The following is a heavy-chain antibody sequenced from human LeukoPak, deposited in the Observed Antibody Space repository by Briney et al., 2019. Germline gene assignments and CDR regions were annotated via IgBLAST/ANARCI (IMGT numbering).Heavy chain of an antibody. J-gene: IGHJ4*02. CDR1: GDSISSGSYY. D-gene: IGHD3-10*01. Sequence: PPETLSLTSTGSGDSISSGSYYWSWIRQPAGKGLEWIGRIYTSGTTSYNPSLKSRVTISVDTSKNQFSLKLSSVTAADTAVYYCARGPRGLGEFLWVLDYWGQGTLVTVSS. CDR3: ARGPRGLGEFLWVLDY. V-gene: IGHV4-61*02. CDR2: IYTSGTT.